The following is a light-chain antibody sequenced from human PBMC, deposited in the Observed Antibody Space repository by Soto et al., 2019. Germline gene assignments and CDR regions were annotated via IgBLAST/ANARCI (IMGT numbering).Light chain of an antibody. J-gene: IGLJ1*01. Sequence: QSALTQPASVSGSPGQSITISCTGTSSAVGSYNLVSWYQQHPGNAPKLIIYEVTKRPSGISNRFSGSKSGNTASLTISGLQAEDEADYFCCSYAGTGTLFVFGTGTKVTVL. CDR1: SSAVGSYNL. V-gene: IGLV2-23*02. CDR3: CSYAGTGTLFV. CDR2: EVT.